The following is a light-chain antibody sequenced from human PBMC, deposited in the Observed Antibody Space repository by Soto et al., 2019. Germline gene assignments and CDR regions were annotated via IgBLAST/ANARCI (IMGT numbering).Light chain of an antibody. CDR1: QSVSSN. J-gene: IGKJ4*01. CDR3: QQYDNWPLS. Sequence: EIVMTQSPATLSVSPGERATLSCRASQSVSSNLAWYQQKPGQAPRLLIYGAFTRDTGIPSRLSGSGSGTEFSLTISSLQSEDFVVYYCQQYDNWPLSFGGGTKVEIK. V-gene: IGKV3D-15*01. CDR2: GAF.